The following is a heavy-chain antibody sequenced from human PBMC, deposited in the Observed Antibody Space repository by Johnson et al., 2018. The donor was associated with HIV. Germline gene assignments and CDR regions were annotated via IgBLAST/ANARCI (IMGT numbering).Heavy chain of an antibody. D-gene: IGHD3-10*01. J-gene: IGHJ3*02. V-gene: IGHV3-66*03. CDR2: LYSSGKT. CDR1: GFTVSTYY. CDR3: ARDVASVYGSGDHAFDI. Sequence: VQLVESGGGLIQPGGSLRLSCAASGFTVSTYYMTWVRQASGKGLELVSLLYSSGKTYYADSVKGRFTISRDYSKNRLYLQMGRLRVEDMAGYYCARDVASVYGSGDHAFDIWGQGTMVTVSS.